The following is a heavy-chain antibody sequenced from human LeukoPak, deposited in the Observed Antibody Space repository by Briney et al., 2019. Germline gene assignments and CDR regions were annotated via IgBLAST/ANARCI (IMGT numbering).Heavy chain of an antibody. V-gene: IGHV3-30*02. CDR3: AKDGSGRHTPFDY. CDR2: IRYDGSNK. J-gene: IGHJ4*02. CDR1: GFTFSSYG. D-gene: IGHD3-10*01. Sequence: QPGGSLRLSCAASGFTFSSYGMHWVRQAPGKGLEWVAFIRYDGSNKYYADSVKGRFTISRDNSKNTLYLQMNSLSGEDTAAYYCAKDGSGRHTPFDYWGQGNLVTVSS.